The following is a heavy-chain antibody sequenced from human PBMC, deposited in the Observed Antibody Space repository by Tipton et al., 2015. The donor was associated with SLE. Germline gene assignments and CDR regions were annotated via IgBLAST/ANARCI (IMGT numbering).Heavy chain of an antibody. Sequence: TLSLTCTVSGASISSYSWSWIRQPPGKGLEWIGYIDYSGSTNYNPSLKSRVTISVDTSKKQFSLKLSSVTAADTAVYYCARGGKGSSGYGCDPWGQGTLVTVFS. D-gene: IGHD6-13*01. V-gene: IGHV4-59*01. CDR3: ARGGKGSSGYGCDP. CDR2: IDYSGST. J-gene: IGHJ5*02. CDR1: GASISSYS.